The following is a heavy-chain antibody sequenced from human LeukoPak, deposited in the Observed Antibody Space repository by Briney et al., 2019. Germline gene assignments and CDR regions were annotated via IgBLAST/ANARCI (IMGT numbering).Heavy chain of an antibody. CDR3: AKVRRYYMDV. Sequence: GGSLRLSCAASGFTFSSYAMSWVRQAPGRGLEWVSANSGSGGSTYYADSVKGRFTISRDNSKNTLYLQMNSLRAEDTAVYYCAKVRRYYMDVWGKGTTVTVSS. CDR1: GFTFSSYA. J-gene: IGHJ6*03. CDR2: NSGSGGST. V-gene: IGHV3-23*01.